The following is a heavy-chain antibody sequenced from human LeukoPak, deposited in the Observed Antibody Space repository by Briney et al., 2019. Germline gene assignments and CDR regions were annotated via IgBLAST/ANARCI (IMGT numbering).Heavy chain of an antibody. CDR3: ARDPSYYDFWSGYQPHNWFDP. J-gene: IGHJ5*02. Sequence: GASVKVSCKASGYTFTGYYMHWVRQAPGQGLEWMGWINPNSGGTNYAQKFQGRVTMTRDTSISTAYMELSRLRSDDTAVYYCARDPSYYDFWSGYQPHNWFDPWGQGTLVTVSS. V-gene: IGHV1-2*02. CDR1: GYTFTGYY. D-gene: IGHD3-3*01. CDR2: INPNSGGT.